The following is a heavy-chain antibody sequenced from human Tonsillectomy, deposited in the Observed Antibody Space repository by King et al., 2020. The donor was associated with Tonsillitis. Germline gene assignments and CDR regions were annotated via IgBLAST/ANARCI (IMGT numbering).Heavy chain of an antibody. CDR3: ARALKSLVIYYYYYGMDV. V-gene: IGHV1-18*01. J-gene: IGHJ6*02. D-gene: IGHD4-23*01. Sequence: VQLVESGAEVKKPGASVKVSCKASGYTFTNYGISWVRQAPGQGLEWMGWVSAYNGYTNYAQKFQDRVTMTTDTSTSTAYMELRSLRSDDTAVYYCARALKSLVIYYYYYGMDVWGQGTTVTVSS. CDR1: GYTFTNYG. CDR2: VSAYNGYT.